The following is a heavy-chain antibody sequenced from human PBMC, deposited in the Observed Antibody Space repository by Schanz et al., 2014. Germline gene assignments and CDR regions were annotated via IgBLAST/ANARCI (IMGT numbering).Heavy chain of an antibody. CDR2: ISAYNGNT. CDR3: ARAKRFGDMDV. CDR1: RYTFNTYG. V-gene: IGHV1-18*01. Sequence: QVQLVQSGAEVRKPGASVKVSCEASRYTFNTYGLNWVRQAPGQGLEWMGWISAYNGNTNYAQKLQGRVTLTTDTSTSTAYMELRNLRSDDTAVYYCARAKRFGDMDVWGQGTTVTVSS. J-gene: IGHJ6*02. D-gene: IGHD3-10*01.